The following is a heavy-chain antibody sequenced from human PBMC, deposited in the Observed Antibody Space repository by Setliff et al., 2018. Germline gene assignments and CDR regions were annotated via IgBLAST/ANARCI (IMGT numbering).Heavy chain of an antibody. Sequence: GGSLRLSCAASGFTFSSYWMSWVRQAPGKGLEWVALIWNDGSTKFYGDSVKGRFTISRDNAKNSLYLQMNSLRAEDTAVYYCARDGGEYWGQGTLVTVSS. D-gene: IGHD3-16*01. CDR1: GFTFSSYW. CDR3: ARDGGEY. CDR2: IWNDGSTK. J-gene: IGHJ4*02. V-gene: IGHV3-33*08.